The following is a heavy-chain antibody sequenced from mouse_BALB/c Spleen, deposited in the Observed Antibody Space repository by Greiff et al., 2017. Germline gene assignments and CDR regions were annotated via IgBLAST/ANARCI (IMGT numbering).Heavy chain of an antibody. CDR1: GFTFSSFG. V-gene: IGHV5-17*02. D-gene: IGHD1-1*01. CDR2: ISSGSSTI. Sequence: DVHLVESGGGLVQPGGSRKLSCAASGFTFSSFGMHWVRQAPEKGLEWVAYISSGSSTIYYADTVKGRFTISRDNPKNTLFLQMTSLRSEDTAMYYCARSAFYYLYYFDYWGQGTTLTVSS. CDR3: ARSAFYYLYYFDY. J-gene: IGHJ2*01.